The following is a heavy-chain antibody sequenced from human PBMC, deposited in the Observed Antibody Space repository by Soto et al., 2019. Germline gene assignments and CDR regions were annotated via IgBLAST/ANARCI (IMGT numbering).Heavy chain of an antibody. CDR2: ISYDGSNK. V-gene: IGHV3-30*18. D-gene: IGHD3-22*01. CDR3: AKFRSYYYDSSLFDY. J-gene: IGHJ4*02. CDR1: GFTFSSYG. Sequence: QVQLVESGGGVVQPGRSLRLSCAASGFTFSSYGMHWVRQAPGKGLEWVAVISYDGSNKYYADSVKGRFTISRDNSKNTLYLQMNSLRAEDTAVYYCAKFRSYYYDSSLFDYWGQGTLVTVSS.